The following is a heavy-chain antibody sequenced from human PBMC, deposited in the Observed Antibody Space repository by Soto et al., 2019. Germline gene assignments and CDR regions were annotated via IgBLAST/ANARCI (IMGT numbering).Heavy chain of an antibody. V-gene: IGHV1-18*04. CDR1: GYTFTSYD. D-gene: IGHD5-12*01. J-gene: IGHJ4*02. CDR2: ISPFSGTT. CDR3: ARDSGGYDYSYYFDY. Sequence: ASVKVSCKASGYTFTSYDMHWVRQAPGQGLEWRGWISPFSGTTSYAQKFQGRVTMTRDTSTSTAYMELGSLRSDDTAVYYCARDSGGYDYSYYFDYWGQGTLVTVSS.